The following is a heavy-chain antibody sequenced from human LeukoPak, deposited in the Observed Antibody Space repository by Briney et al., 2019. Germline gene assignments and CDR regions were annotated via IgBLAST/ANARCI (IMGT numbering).Heavy chain of an antibody. V-gene: IGHV3-30*03. CDR1: GFTFSSYS. Sequence: GGSLRLSCAASGFTFSSYSMNWVRQAPGKGLEWVAVISYDGSNKYYADSVKGRFTISRDNSKNTLYLQMNSLRAEDTAVYYCARDSSSSVPDAFDIWGQGTMATVSS. CDR2: ISYDGSNK. D-gene: IGHD6-6*01. CDR3: ARDSSSSVPDAFDI. J-gene: IGHJ3*02.